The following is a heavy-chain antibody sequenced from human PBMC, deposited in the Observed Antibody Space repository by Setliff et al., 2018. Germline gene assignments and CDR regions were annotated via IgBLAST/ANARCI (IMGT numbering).Heavy chain of an antibody. CDR1: GFSFSRHW. V-gene: IGHV3-66*02. CDR3: ANLNLGRYCSGGSCPYGMDV. CDR2: IYSGGST. J-gene: IGHJ6*02. D-gene: IGHD2-15*01. Sequence: GGSLRLSCVVSGFSFSRHWMSWVRQAPGKGLEWVSVIYSGGSTYYADSVKGRFTISRDNSKNTLYLQMNSLRAEDTAVYYCANLNLGRYCSGGSCPYGMDVWGQGTTVTVSS.